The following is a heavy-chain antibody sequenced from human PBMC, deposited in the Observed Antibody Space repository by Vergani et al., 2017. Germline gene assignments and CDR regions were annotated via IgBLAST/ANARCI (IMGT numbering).Heavy chain of an antibody. CDR3: ARSIAVAVQGYYYYMDV. D-gene: IGHD6-19*01. J-gene: IGHJ6*03. V-gene: IGHV4-61*10. Sequence: QVQLQESGPGLVKPSETLSLTCTVSGGSVSSGSYYWSWIRQPAGKGLEWIGYIYYSGSTNDNPPLKMRVTISVDRTKNQFSLKLSAVTAADTAVYYCARSIAVAVQGYYYYMDVWGKGTTVTVSS. CDR1: GGSVSSGSYY. CDR2: IYYSGST.